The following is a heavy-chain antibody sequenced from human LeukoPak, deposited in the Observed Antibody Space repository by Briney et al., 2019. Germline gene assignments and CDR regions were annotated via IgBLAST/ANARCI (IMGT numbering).Heavy chain of an antibody. D-gene: IGHD3-10*01. V-gene: IGHV4-39*01. CDR2: LYYSVTT. J-gene: IGHJ5*02. CDR1: GGSPSISTFS. Sequence: SESLSLTCTVTGGSPSISTFSWGWTRQSPGKGLECIWSLYYSVTTSNHPSLNSRVTISVDTSNNQFSLKLSSVTVADTALYYCARVAGGSGSYTKWFDPWGQGTLVTVSS. CDR3: ARVAGGSGSYTKWFDP.